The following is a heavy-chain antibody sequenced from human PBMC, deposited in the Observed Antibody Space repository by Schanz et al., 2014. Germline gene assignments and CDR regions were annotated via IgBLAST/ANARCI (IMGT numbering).Heavy chain of an antibody. CDR2: IYHSGSP. J-gene: IGHJ4*02. D-gene: IGHD3-10*02. V-gene: IGHV4-4*08. CDR1: GASISFYD. CDR3: ARENVGRGFDY. Sequence: QVQLQESGPGLVKPSETLSLTCTVSGASISFYDWNWIRQSPGKGLEWIGYIYHSGSPIYNPSLQMRVTIAIDTSKTQFPLKVNSVTAAETAVYYCARENVGRGFDYWGRGALVTVSS.